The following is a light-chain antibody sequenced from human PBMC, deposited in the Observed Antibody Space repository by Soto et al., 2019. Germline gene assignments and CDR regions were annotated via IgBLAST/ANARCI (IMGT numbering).Light chain of an antibody. J-gene: IGKJ2*03. CDR1: QSVSSSS. V-gene: IGKV3-20*01. CDR2: GAS. Sequence: EIVLTQSPGTLSLSPGERATLSCRASQSVSSSSLAWYQQKPGQAPRLVIYGASSRATGIPDRFSGSGSGTDFTLTIRRLEPEDCAVYYCQQYGSSRYSFGHGTKLEIK. CDR3: QQYGSSRYS.